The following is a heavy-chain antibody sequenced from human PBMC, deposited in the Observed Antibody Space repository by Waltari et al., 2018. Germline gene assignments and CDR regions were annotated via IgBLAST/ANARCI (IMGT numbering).Heavy chain of an antibody. CDR3: ARNDYYYDSSGSQWGYYFDY. CDR2: IYPGDSDT. J-gene: IGHJ4*02. Sequence: EVQLVQSGAEVKKPGESLKISCKGSGYSFTSYWIGWVRQMPGNGLEWMGIIYPGDSDTRYSPSFQGQVTISADKSISTAYLQWSSLKASDTAMYYCARNDYYYDSSGSQWGYYFDYWGQGTLVTVSS. D-gene: IGHD3-22*01. CDR1: GYSFTSYW. V-gene: IGHV5-51*01.